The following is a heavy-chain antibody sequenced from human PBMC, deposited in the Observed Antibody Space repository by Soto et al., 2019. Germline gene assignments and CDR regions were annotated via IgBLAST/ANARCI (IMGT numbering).Heavy chain of an antibody. D-gene: IGHD1-26*01. CDR3: ARWVSGSPDN. V-gene: IGHV3-72*01. CDR1: GFTLSDHY. CDR2: TKNKANRYTT. Sequence: EVQLVESGGGLVQPGGSLRLSCAASGFTLSDHYMDWVRQAPGKGPEWVGRTKNKANRYTTEYAASVNGRFTISRDDSKNSLYLQMNSLKTEDTAVYYCARWVSGSPDNWGQGTLVTVSS. J-gene: IGHJ4*02.